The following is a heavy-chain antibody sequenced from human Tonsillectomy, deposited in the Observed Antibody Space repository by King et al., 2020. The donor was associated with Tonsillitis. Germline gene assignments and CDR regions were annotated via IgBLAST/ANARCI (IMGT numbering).Heavy chain of an antibody. D-gene: IGHD2-15*01. CDR3: AKGIWKLPRYTLLNEAFDI. V-gene: IGHV3-30*18. CDR2: ISYDGSNK. Sequence: VQLVESGGGVVQPGRSLRLSCAASGFTFSSYGMHWVRQAPGKGLEWVAVISYDGSNKYYADSVKGRFTISRDNSKNTLYLQMNSLRAEDTDVYYCAKGIWKLPRYTLLNEAFDIWGQGTMVTVSS. CDR1: GFTFSSYG. J-gene: IGHJ3*02.